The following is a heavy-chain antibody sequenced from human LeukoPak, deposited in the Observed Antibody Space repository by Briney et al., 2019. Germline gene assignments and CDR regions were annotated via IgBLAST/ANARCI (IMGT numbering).Heavy chain of an antibody. CDR1: GSSFSNYW. D-gene: IGHD3-10*01. CDR2: IYPGDSDT. Sequence: GESLKISCKDSGSSFSNYWIAWVRQMPGKGLEWMGIIYPGDSDTRYSPSFQGQVTISADKSISTAYLQWSSLKASDTAMYYCARSYYGSGVKFDYWGQGTLVTVSS. V-gene: IGHV5-51*01. J-gene: IGHJ4*02. CDR3: ARSYYGSGVKFDY.